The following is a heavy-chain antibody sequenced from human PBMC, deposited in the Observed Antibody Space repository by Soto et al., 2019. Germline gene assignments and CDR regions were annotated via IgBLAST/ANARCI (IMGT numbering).Heavy chain of an antibody. V-gene: IGHV4-59*01. CDR1: GGSMSSYY. D-gene: IGHD3-10*01. J-gene: IGHJ5*02. CDR2: IYYSGST. Sequence: SETLSLTCTVSGGSMSSYYWSWTRQPPGKGLEWIGYIYYSGSTIYNPSLKSRVTISVDTSKNQFSLKLSSVTAADTAVYYCARYGSGSSVWFDPWGQGTLVTVSS. CDR3: ARYGSGSSVWFDP.